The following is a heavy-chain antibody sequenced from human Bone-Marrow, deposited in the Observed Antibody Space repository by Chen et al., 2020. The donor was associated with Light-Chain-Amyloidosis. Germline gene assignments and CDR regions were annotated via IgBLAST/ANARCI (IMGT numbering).Heavy chain of an antibody. D-gene: IGHD2-15*01. CDR1: GFSFSNYA. CDR2: VGRGGDNA. CDR3: TLPGGD. V-gene: IGHV3-23*04. J-gene: IGHJ1*01. Sequence: DVKLAESGGSLVQPGGSLRLSCAGSGFSFSNYAMSWVRQAPGKGLEWGSGVGRGGDNAYYADSVKGRFIISRDNPKKTLYLQMNSLRSEDTAVYYCTLPGGDWGQGTLVTVSS.